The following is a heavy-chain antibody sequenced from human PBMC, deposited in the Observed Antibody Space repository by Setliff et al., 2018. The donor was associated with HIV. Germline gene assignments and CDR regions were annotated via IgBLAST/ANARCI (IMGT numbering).Heavy chain of an antibody. D-gene: IGHD3-10*01. V-gene: IGHV3-74*01. CDR1: GFPFSISP. CDR2: INAAGGNT. J-gene: IGHJ4*02. Sequence: GGSLRLSCAVSGFPFSISPMNWVRLPPGKGPVWLSRINAAGGNTNYVVSVKGRFTISRDNAGSTVYLQMSSLRAEDTAVYYCATDPVDGSSYWGQGTLVTVSS. CDR3: ATDPVDGSSY.